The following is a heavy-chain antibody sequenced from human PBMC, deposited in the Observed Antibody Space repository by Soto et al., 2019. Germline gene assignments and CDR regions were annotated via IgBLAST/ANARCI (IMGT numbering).Heavy chain of an antibody. J-gene: IGHJ3*02. V-gene: IGHV3-30-3*01. CDR2: ISYDGSNK. CDR1: GFTFSSYA. Sequence: QVQLVESGGGVVQPGRSLRLSCAASGFTFSSYAMHWVHQAPGKGLEWVAVISYDGSNKYYADSVKGRFTISRDNSKNTLYLQMNSLRAEDTAVYYCARTWIQSQDAFDIWGQGTMVTVSS. CDR3: ARTWIQSQDAFDI. D-gene: IGHD5-18*01.